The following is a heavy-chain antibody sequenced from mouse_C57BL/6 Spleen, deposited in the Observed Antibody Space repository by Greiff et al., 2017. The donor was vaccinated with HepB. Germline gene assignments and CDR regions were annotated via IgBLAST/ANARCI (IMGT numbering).Heavy chain of an antibody. CDR1: GYTFTSYW. CDR2: IDPSDSYT. V-gene: IGHV1-69*01. D-gene: IGHD2-4*01. CDR3: ARSRDIYYDYDGYWYFEV. J-gene: IGHJ1*03. Sequence: QVQLQQPGAELVMPGASVKLSCKASGYTFTSYWMHWVKQRPGQGLEWIGEIDPSDSYTNYNQKFKGKSTLTVDKSSSTAYMQLSSLTSEDSAGYYGARSRDIYYDYDGYWYFEVWGTGTTVTVSS.